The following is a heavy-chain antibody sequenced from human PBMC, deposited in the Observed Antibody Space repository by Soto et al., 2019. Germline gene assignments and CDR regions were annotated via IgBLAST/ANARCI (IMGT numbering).Heavy chain of an antibody. CDR3: ARGRLGRRPSWFDP. Sequence: QVQLQESGPGLVKPSQTLSLTCTVSGGSINSGGYYWSWIRQHPGKGLEWIGYIYYSGSTYYNPSLKSPVSISVDTSKNQFSLKLSSVTAADTAVYYCARGRLGRRPSWFDPWGQGTLVTVSS. D-gene: IGHD6-19*01. J-gene: IGHJ5*02. CDR2: IYYSGST. V-gene: IGHV4-31*01. CDR1: GGSINSGGYY.